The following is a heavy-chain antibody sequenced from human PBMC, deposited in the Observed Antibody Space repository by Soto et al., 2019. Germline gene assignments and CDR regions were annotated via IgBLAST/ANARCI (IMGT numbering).Heavy chain of an antibody. D-gene: IGHD6-19*01. CDR1: GYTFTSCG. CDR2: IRPYNGNT. Sequence: ASVKVSCKASGYTFTSCGISWVRQAPGQGLEWMGWIRPYNGNTNYAQKLQGRVTMTTDTSTNTAYMELRSLRSDDTAVYFCARTIVAVAGTGYFQHWGQGTLVTVSS. V-gene: IGHV1-18*01. J-gene: IGHJ1*01. CDR3: ARTIVAVAGTGYFQH.